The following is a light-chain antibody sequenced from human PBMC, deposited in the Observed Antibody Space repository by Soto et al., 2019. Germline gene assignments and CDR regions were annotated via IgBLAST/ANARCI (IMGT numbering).Light chain of an antibody. J-gene: IGKJ1*01. Sequence: DIQMTQSPSSLSASGGDRVTITCRASQSISSYLNWYQQKPGKAPKLLIYAASSLQSGVPSRCSGSGSGTDFTLTISSLQPEDFATDYCQQSYSTPRTFGQGTKVEIK. CDR3: QQSYSTPRT. V-gene: IGKV1-39*01. CDR1: QSISSY. CDR2: AAS.